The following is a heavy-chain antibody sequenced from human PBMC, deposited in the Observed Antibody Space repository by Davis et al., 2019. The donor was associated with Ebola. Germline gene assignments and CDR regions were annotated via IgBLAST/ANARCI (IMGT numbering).Heavy chain of an antibody. V-gene: IGHV4-59*01. Sequence: PSETLSLTCAVYGGSFSGYYWSWIRQPPGKGLEWIGYFYYSGSTNYNPSLQSRVTISVDTSKNQFSLKLTSVTAADTAVYYCARSDYYYYMDVWGRGTTVAVSS. J-gene: IGHJ6*03. CDR2: FYYSGST. CDR3: ARSDYYYYMDV. CDR1: GGSFSGYY.